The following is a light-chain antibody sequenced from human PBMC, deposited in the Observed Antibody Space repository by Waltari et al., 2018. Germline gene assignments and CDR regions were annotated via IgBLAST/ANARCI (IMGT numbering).Light chain of an antibody. CDR3: SSYAGSKFWV. CDR1: SSDVGGYNY. Sequence: QSALTQPPSASGSPGQSVTISCTGTSSDVGGYNYVSWFQQRPGKAPKVMIYEVSKVPSGVPDRVSGSKAGNTASLIVSGLQAEDEADYYCSSYAGSKFWVFGGGTKLTVL. CDR2: EVS. J-gene: IGLJ3*02. V-gene: IGLV2-8*01.